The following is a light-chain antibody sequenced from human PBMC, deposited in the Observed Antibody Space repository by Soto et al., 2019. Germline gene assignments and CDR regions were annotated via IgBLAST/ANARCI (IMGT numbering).Light chain of an antibody. Sequence: DIQMTQSPYTLSASVGHRVTITCRASQSISSWLAWYQQKPGKAPNLLIYKASSLESGVPSRFSGSGTGTEFTLTISSLQPDDFATYYCQHYKSYSRTFGQGTKV. CDR1: QSISSW. J-gene: IGKJ1*01. CDR3: QHYKSYSRT. CDR2: KAS. V-gene: IGKV1-5*03.